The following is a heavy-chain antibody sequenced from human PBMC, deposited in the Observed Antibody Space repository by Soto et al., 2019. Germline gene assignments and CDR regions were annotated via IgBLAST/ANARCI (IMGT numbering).Heavy chain of an antibody. CDR1: GFTFSSYG. D-gene: IGHD2-15*01. J-gene: IGHJ4*02. CDR2: IWYDGSNK. CDR3: ATQAATQIGFDY. Sequence: QVQLVESGGGVVQPGRSLRLSCAASGFTFSSYGMHWVRQAPGKGLEWVAVIWYDGSNKYYADSVKGRFTISRDNSKNTLYLQMNSLRAEDTAVYYCATQAATQIGFDYWGQGTLVTVSS. V-gene: IGHV3-33*01.